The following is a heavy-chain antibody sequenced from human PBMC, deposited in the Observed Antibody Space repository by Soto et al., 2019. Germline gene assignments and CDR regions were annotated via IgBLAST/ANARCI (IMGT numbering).Heavy chain of an antibody. J-gene: IGHJ3*02. D-gene: IGHD3-22*01. Sequence: GGSLRLSCTVSGLTFSDAWLNWVRQAPGKGLEWVSYISSSSSTIYYADSVKGRFTISRDNAKNSLYLQMNSLRDEDTAVYFCGGDSSGYFYPDAFDIWGQGTMVTVSS. CDR3: GGDSSGYFYPDAFDI. CDR2: ISSSSSTI. V-gene: IGHV3-48*02. CDR1: GLTFSDAW.